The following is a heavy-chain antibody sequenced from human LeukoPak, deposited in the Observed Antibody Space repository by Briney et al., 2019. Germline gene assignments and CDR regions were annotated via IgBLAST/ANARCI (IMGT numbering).Heavy chain of an antibody. J-gene: IGHJ4*02. D-gene: IGHD3-10*01. CDR2: INHSGST. CDR3: ASPGGDEYYYSSGSQPRDY. Sequence: SETLSLTCAVYGGSFSGYYWTWIRQPPGKGLEWIGEINHSGSTKYNPSLKSRVTISVDTSKNQFSLKLSSVTAADTAMYYCASPGGDEYYYSSGSQPRDYWGQGTLVTVSS. V-gene: IGHV4-34*01. CDR1: GGSFSGYY.